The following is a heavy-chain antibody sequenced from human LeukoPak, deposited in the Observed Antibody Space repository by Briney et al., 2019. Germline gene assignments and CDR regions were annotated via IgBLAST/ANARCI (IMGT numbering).Heavy chain of an antibody. J-gene: IGHJ4*02. CDR3: AREAYCGGDCLYYFDY. CDR1: GYSFTSYW. D-gene: IGHD2-21*02. V-gene: IGHV5-51*01. Sequence: PGESLKISCKGSGYSFTSYWIGWVRQMPGKGLEWMGIIYPGDSDTRYSPSFQGQVTISADKSISTAYLQWSSLKASDTAMYYCAREAYCGGDCLYYFDYWGQGTLVTVSS. CDR2: IYPGDSDT.